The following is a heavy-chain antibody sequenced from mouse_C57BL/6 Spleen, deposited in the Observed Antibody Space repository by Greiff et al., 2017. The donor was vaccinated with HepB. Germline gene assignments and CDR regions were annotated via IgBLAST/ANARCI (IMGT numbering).Heavy chain of an antibody. J-gene: IGHJ2*01. Sequence: EVKLMESGGGLVKPGGSLKPSCAASGFTFSDYGMHWVRQAPEKGLEWVAYISSGSSTIYYADTVKGRFTISRDNAKNTLFLQMTSLRSEDTAMYYCAREPFDYWGQGTTLTVSS. D-gene: IGHD6-1*01. CDR1: GFTFSDYG. CDR2: ISSGSSTI. CDR3: AREPFDY. V-gene: IGHV5-17*01.